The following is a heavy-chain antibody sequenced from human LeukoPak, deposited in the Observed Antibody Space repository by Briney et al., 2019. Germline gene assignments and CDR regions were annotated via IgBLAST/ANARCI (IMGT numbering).Heavy chain of an antibody. CDR2: IYYSGSN. Sequence: SETLSLTCTVAGGSITSYYWSWIRQLPGKGLEWIGYIYYSGSNNYNPSLKSRATISVDTPKNQFSLKLSSVTAADTAVYYCARGDYDFWSGPKRYYYYYMDVWGKGTTVTVSS. V-gene: IGHV4-59*01. D-gene: IGHD3-3*01. CDR1: GGSITSYY. J-gene: IGHJ6*03. CDR3: ARGDYDFWSGPKRYYYYYMDV.